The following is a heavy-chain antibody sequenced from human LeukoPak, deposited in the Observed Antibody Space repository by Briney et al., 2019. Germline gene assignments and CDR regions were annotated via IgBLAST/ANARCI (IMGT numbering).Heavy chain of an antibody. Sequence: GGSLRLSCAASGFTFRNPWMSWVRQAPGKGLEWVANIKLDGSEQSYVDSVRGRFTISRDNAKNSLYLQMNSLRAEDTAVYYCARDPTQYDFWSGYYVGDLDYWGQGTLVTVSS. J-gene: IGHJ4*02. CDR3: ARDPTQYDFWSGYYVGDLDY. D-gene: IGHD3-3*01. CDR2: IKLDGSEQ. CDR1: GFTFRNPW. V-gene: IGHV3-7*01.